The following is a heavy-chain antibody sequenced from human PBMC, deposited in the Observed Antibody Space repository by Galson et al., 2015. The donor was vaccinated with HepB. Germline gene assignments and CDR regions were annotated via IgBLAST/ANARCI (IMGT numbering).Heavy chain of an antibody. CDR1: GFTFSSYS. D-gene: IGHD6-13*01. V-gene: IGHV3-21*01. CDR3: ARDIPFIAAAGTGLDY. CDR2: ISSSSSYI. J-gene: IGHJ4*02. Sequence: LRLSCAASGFTFSSYSMNWVRQAPGKGLEWVSSISSSSSYIYYADSVKGRFTISRDNAKNSLYLQMNSLRAEDTAVYYCARDIPFIAAAGTGLDYWGQGTLVTVSS.